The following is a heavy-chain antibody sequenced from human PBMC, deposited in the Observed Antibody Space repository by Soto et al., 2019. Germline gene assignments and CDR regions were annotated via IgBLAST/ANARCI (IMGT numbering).Heavy chain of an antibody. CDR1: GGSFSGYY. CDR2: INHSGST. D-gene: IGHD6-13*01. V-gene: IGHV4-34*01. J-gene: IGHJ4*02. Sequence: QVQLQQWGAGLLKPSETLSLTCAVYGGSFSGYYWSWIRQPPGKGLEWIGEINHSGSTNYNPSLKRRVTISVDTSKNQFSLKLSSVTAAATAVYYCARALSSWYFPFDYWGQGTLVTVSS. CDR3: ARALSSWYFPFDY.